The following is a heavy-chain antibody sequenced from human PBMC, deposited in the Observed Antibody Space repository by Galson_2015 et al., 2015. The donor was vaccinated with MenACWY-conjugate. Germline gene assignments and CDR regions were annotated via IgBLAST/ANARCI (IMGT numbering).Heavy chain of an antibody. Sequence: SLRLSCAASGFTFSSFWMHWVRQAPGKGLVWVSRMNSDGSSTSYADSVKGRFTISRDNAKNTLCLQMNSLRAEDTAVYYCARGLSVAAAVSPFAYWGQGTLVTVSS. CDR1: GFTFSSFW. CDR3: ARGLSVAAAVSPFAY. CDR2: MNSDGSST. V-gene: IGHV3-74*01. D-gene: IGHD6-13*01. J-gene: IGHJ4*02.